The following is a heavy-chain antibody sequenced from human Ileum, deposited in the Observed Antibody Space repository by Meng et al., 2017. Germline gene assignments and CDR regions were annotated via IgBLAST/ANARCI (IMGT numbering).Heavy chain of an antibody. CDR1: GESFSGYY. CDR3: ARHLGSSFDY. CDR2: IYYSGGT. Sequence: QMQLITWGAGLWKPSESLFISFAVDGESFSGYYWSWFRQPPGKGLEWIGEIYYSGGTKYNPSLKRRVTISGDTCKNQFSLKLTSVTAADTAVYYCARHLGSSFDYWGQGTLVTVSS. J-gene: IGHJ4*02. D-gene: IGHD3-10*01. V-gene: IGHV4-34*02.